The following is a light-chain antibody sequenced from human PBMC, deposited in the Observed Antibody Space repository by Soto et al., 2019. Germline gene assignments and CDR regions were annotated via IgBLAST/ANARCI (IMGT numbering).Light chain of an antibody. CDR1: SNDVGAFNY. CDR3: SSYTTSNTWV. V-gene: IGLV2-14*03. Sequence: CALKQPAYVSGSPGQAITISCTGSSNDVGAFNYVSWYRHSPGEAPKVLIRGVSIRPSGVSIRFSASKSANTASLTISGLQAEDEALYYCSSYTTSNTWVFGGGTK. J-gene: IGLJ3*02. CDR2: GVS.